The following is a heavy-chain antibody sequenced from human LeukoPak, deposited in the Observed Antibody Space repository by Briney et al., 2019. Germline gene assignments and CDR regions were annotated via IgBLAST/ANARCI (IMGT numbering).Heavy chain of an antibody. J-gene: IGHJ4*02. CDR3: ARSATVTTGYFDY. Sequence: SETLSLTCSVSGGSIWGYYWGWIRQPPGKGLEWIGSIYYSGSTYYNPSLKSRVTISIDTSKNLFSLKLDSLTAADTAVYYCARSATVTTGYFDYWGRGTLVAVSP. CDR1: GGSIWGYY. D-gene: IGHD4-17*01. CDR2: IYYSGST. V-gene: IGHV4-39*07.